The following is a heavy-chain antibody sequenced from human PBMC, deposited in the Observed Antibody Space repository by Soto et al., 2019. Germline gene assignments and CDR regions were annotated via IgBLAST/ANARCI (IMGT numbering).Heavy chain of an antibody. J-gene: IGHJ4*02. CDR3: ATLKGSGTYYDDDY. CDR1: GGTSNNNA. Sequence: QVQLVQSGAEVKKPGSSVKVSCKASGGTSNNNANSWVRQAPGQGLEWMGGIVPVLGTANYAQKFRGRVRITADDSTRTLNMELSSLRSDDTDVYYCATLKGSGTYYDDDYWGQGTLVTVSS. CDR2: IVPVLGTA. V-gene: IGHV1-69*01. D-gene: IGHD3-10*01.